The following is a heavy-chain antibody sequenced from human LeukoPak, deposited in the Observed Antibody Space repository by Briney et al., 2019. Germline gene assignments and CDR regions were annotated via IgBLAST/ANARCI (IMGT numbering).Heavy chain of an antibody. V-gene: IGHV3-23*01. D-gene: IGHD2-21*02. Sequence: GGSLRLSCAASGFTFSSYAMSWVRQAPGKGLEWVSSISAYGGSTFYSDSVKGRFISSRDNSEKTLDLQMNSLRAEDTAVYYCAKGSDGYCGGDCAFDYWGQGTLVTVSS. CDR1: GFTFSSYA. CDR3: AKGSDGYCGGDCAFDY. J-gene: IGHJ4*02. CDR2: ISAYGGST.